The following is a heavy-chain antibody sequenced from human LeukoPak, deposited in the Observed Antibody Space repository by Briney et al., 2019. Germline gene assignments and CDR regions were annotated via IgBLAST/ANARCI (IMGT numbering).Heavy chain of an antibody. V-gene: IGHV1-69*13. J-gene: IGHJ4*02. CDR3: AKKKTDYSYPSSFDY. Sequence: ASVKVSCKASGGTFSSYAISWVRQAPGQGLEWMGGIIPIFGTANYAQKFQGRVTITADESTSTAYMELSSLRSEDTAVYYCAKKKTDYSYPSSFDYWGQGTLVTVSS. CDR1: GGTFSSYA. CDR2: IIPIFGTA. D-gene: IGHD4-11*01.